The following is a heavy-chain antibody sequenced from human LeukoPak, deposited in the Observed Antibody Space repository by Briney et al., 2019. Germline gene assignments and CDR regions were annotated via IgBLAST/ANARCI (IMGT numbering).Heavy chain of an antibody. CDR2: INHSGST. CDR1: GESFSAYY. J-gene: IGHJ6*03. CDR3: ARFPMVAVAYRYYYMDV. Sequence: SETLSLTCAVYGESFSAYYWTWIRQPPGQGLEWFGEINHSGSTNYNPSLKSRVTMSVDTSKNQFSLKLSSVTAADTAVYYCARFPMVAVAYRYYYMDVWGKGTTVTVSS. D-gene: IGHD3-22*01. V-gene: IGHV4-34*01.